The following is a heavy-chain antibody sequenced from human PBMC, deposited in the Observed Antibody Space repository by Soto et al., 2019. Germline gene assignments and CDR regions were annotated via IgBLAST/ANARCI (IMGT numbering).Heavy chain of an antibody. CDR1: GFTFTNYA. CDR3: AKVRTYDILTGYYPDLVHDY. Sequence: EVQLLESGGGLVQPGGSLRLSCAASGFTFTNYAMSWVRQAPGKGLEWVSGISGSGGSTYYAGSVKGRFTISRDNSKNTLYLQMNSRRAEDTAVYYCAKVRTYDILTGYYPDLVHDYWGQGTLVTVSS. CDR2: ISGSGGST. V-gene: IGHV3-23*01. J-gene: IGHJ4*02. D-gene: IGHD3-9*01.